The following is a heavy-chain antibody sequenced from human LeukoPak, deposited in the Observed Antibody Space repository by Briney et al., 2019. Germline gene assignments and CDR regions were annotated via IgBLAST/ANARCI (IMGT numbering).Heavy chain of an antibody. V-gene: IGHV3-23*01. D-gene: IGHD3-22*01. CDR2: ISGSGGST. CDR1: GFTFSSYA. CDR3: AKGGPYLWYDSSGYPPNYFDY. J-gene: IGHJ4*02. Sequence: PGGSLRLSCAASGFTFSSYAMSWVRQAPGKGLEWVSAISGSGGSTYYADSVKGRFTISRDNSKNTLYLQMNSLRAEDTAVYYCAKGGPYLWYDSSGYPPNYFDYWGQGTLVTVSS.